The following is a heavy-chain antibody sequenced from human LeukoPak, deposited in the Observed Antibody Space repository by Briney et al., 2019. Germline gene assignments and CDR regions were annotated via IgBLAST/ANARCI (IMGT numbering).Heavy chain of an antibody. D-gene: IGHD3-22*01. V-gene: IGHV1-8*01. Sequence: GASVKVSCKASGYTFTSYDINWVRQATGQGLEWMGWMNPNSGSTGYAQKFQGRVTMTRNTSISTAYMELSSLRSEDTAVYYCALYYYDSSGYYPNWFDPWGQGTLVTVSS. CDR1: GYTFTSYD. CDR3: ALYYYDSSGYYPNWFDP. CDR2: MNPNSGST. J-gene: IGHJ5*02.